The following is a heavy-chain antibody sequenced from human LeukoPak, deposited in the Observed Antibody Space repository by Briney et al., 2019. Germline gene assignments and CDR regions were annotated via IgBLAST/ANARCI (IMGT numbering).Heavy chain of an antibody. V-gene: IGHV3-30-3*01. Sequence: GGSLRLSCAASGFTFSRSAMHWVRQTPGKGLEWVAIISYAGNRDNYADSVKGRFTVSRDNSKSTVYLQMNSLRIEDTAVYYCATPTAVAGYYVRDCWGQGTLVTVSS. J-gene: IGHJ4*02. CDR3: ATPTAVAGYYVRDC. CDR1: GFTFSRSA. D-gene: IGHD6-19*01. CDR2: ISYAGNRD.